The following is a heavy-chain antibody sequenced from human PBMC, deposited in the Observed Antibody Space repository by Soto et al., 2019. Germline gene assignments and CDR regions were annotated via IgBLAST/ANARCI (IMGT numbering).Heavy chain of an antibody. CDR1: GFTFSVYA. CDR2: ISGSGKYT. J-gene: IGHJ6*02. V-gene: IGHV3-23*01. D-gene: IGHD1-7*01. CDR3: AKGELRYFYGMDV. Sequence: EVQLLASGGGLVQPGGSLSPSCAAFGFTFSVYAMSWFRQPPGKGLEWVSGISGSGKYTYYADSVKGRFTFSRDNSKNTLYLQMNSLRAEDTALYYCAKGELRYFYGMDVWGQGTTVTVSS.